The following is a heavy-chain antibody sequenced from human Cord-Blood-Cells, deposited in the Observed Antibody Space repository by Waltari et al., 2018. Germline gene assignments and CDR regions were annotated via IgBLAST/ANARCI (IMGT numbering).Heavy chain of an antibody. V-gene: IGHV1-2*02. Sequence: KASGYTFTGYYMHWVQQAPGQGLEWMGWINPNSGGTNYAQKFQGRVTMTRDTSISTAYMELSRLRSDDTAVYYCARGGDGYCSSTSCPYNWFDPWGQGTLVTVSS. J-gene: IGHJ5*02. D-gene: IGHD2-2*01. CDR3: ARGGDGYCSSTSCPYNWFDP. CDR2: INPNSGGT. CDR1: GYTFTGYY.